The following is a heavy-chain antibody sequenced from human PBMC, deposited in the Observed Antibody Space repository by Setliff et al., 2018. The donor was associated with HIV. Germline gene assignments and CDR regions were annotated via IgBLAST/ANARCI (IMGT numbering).Heavy chain of an antibody. Sequence: SSETLSLTCTVSGGSISSHYWSWIRQPPGKGLEWIGYIYYSGSTNYNPSLKSRVTISVDTSKNQFSLKLSSVTAADTAVYYCARGDQSSSWYIYWGQGTLVTVSS. CDR3: ARGDQSSSWYIY. J-gene: IGHJ4*02. CDR2: IYYSGST. V-gene: IGHV4-59*11. CDR1: GGSISSHY. D-gene: IGHD6-13*01.